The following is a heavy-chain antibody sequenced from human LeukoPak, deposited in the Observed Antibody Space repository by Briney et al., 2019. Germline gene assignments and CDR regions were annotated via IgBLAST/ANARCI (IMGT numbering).Heavy chain of an antibody. CDR3: ASGGTAGWNWLDP. Sequence: ASVKVSCKASGYTFTGYYMHWVRQAPGQGLEWMGRINPNSGGTNYAQKFQGRVTMTWDTSISTAYMELSRLRSDDTAVYYCASGGTAGWNWLDPWGQGTLVTVSS. J-gene: IGHJ5*02. CDR2: INPNSGGT. CDR1: GYTFTGYY. V-gene: IGHV1-2*06. D-gene: IGHD1-1*01.